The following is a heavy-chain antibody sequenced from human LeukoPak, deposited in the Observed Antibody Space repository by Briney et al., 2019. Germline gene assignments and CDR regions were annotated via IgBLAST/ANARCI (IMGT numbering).Heavy chain of an antibody. CDR2: IDGSGGTT. V-gene: IGHV3-23*01. D-gene: IGHD2-2*01. CDR3: AKAHCSSTSCSRADN. CDR1: GFTFTRNA. Sequence: GGSLRLSCAASGFTFTRNAMAWVRQAPGRGLEWVSAIDGSGGTTFYADSVKGRVTISRVQSTNTVYLQMNSLRADDTAVYYCAKAHCSSTSCSRADNWGQGTLVTVSS. J-gene: IGHJ4*02.